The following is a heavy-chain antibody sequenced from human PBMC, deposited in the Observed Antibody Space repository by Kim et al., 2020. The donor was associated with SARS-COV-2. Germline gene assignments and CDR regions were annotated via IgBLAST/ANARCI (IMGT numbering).Heavy chain of an antibody. J-gene: IGHJ1*01. Sequence: GGSLRLSCAASGITFSRYAMTWVRHAPGKGLEWVSGINNSGYRTYYADSVKGRFTISRDNSKDTLYLQMNGLRAEDTAVYYCAKALGSDYGDQLGDWGQG. CDR2: INNSGYRT. V-gene: IGHV3-23*05. D-gene: IGHD4-17*01. CDR3: AKALGSDYGDQLGD. CDR1: GITFSRYA.